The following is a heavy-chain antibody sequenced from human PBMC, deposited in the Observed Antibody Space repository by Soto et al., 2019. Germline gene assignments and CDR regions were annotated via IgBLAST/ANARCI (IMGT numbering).Heavy chain of an antibody. CDR2: ISAYNGNT. Sequence: ASVNVSCKASGYTFTSYGISWVRQAPGQGLEWMGWISAYNGNTNYAQKLQGRVTMTTDTSTSTAYMELRSLRSDDTAVYYCARSPRPRWYFDYWGQGTLVTVSS. CDR1: GYTFTSYG. D-gene: IGHD2-15*01. CDR3: ARSPRPRWYFDY. V-gene: IGHV1-18*01. J-gene: IGHJ4*02.